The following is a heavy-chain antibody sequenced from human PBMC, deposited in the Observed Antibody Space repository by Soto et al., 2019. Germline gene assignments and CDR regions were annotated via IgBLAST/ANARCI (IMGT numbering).Heavy chain of an antibody. Sequence: SETLSLTCTVSGGPISSGGYYWSWTRQHPGKGLEWIGYIYYSGSTNYNPSLKSRVTISVDTSKNQFSLKLSSVTAADTAVYYCARRYAGNFDYWGQGTLVTVSS. D-gene: IGHD2-8*01. CDR3: ARRYAGNFDY. V-gene: IGHV4-61*08. J-gene: IGHJ4*02. CDR2: IYYSGST. CDR1: GGPISSGGYY.